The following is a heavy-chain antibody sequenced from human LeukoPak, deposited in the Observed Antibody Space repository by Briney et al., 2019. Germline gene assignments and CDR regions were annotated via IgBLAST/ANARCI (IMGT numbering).Heavy chain of an antibody. J-gene: IGHJ4*02. D-gene: IGHD5-18*01. CDR1: GGSFSGYY. CDR2: INHSGST. Sequence: PSETLSLTCAVYGGSFSGYYWSWIRQPPGKGLEWIGEINHSGSTNYNPSLKSRVTISVDTSKNQFSLKLSSVTAADTAVYYCARLEGYSYGFFDYWGQGTLVTVSS. CDR3: ARLEGYSYGFFDY. V-gene: IGHV4-34*01.